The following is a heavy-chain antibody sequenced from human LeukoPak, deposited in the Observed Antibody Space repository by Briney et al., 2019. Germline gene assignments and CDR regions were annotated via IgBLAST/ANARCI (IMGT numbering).Heavy chain of an antibody. Sequence: PGGSLRLSCAASEFTFSSYGMHWVRQAPGKGLEWVAFIRYDGSNKYYADSVKGRFTISRDNSKNTLYLQMNSLRAGDTAVYYCAKDRREKGNYYGSGSSYGMDVWGQGTTVTVSS. J-gene: IGHJ6*02. V-gene: IGHV3-30*02. D-gene: IGHD3-10*01. CDR2: IRYDGSNK. CDR3: AKDRREKGNYYGSGSSYGMDV. CDR1: EFTFSSYG.